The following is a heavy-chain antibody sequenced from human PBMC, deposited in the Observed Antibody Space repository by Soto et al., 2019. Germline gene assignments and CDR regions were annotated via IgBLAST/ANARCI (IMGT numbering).Heavy chain of an antibody. CDR2: IYYSGIT. D-gene: IGHD5-12*01. V-gene: IGHV4-59*13. J-gene: IGHJ5*02. CDR3: ARASGYSGYVQYNWFDP. CDR1: GGSISSYY. Sequence: SETLSLTCTVSGGSISSYYWSWIREPPGKGLEWIGYIYYSGITNYNPSLKSRVTISVDTSKNQFSLKLSSVTAADTAVYYCARASGYSGYVQYNWFDPWGQGTLVTVSS.